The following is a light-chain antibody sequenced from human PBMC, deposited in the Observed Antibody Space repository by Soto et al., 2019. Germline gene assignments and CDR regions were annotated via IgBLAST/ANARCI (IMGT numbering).Light chain of an antibody. CDR3: QQYGSSTYT. J-gene: IGKJ2*01. Sequence: EIVLTQSPGTLSLSPGEEATLSCRASQSVDSNHLAWYQQKPGQAPRLLIYGASRRATGIPDRFSGSGSGTEFTLTISRLEPEDFAVYYCQQYGSSTYTFGQGTKVDIK. CDR1: QSVDSNH. CDR2: GAS. V-gene: IGKV3-20*01.